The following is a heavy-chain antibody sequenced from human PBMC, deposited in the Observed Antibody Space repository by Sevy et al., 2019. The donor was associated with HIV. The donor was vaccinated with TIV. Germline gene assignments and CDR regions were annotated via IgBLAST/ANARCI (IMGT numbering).Heavy chain of an antibody. D-gene: IGHD2-8*02. CDR3: ARRPTSTGPPRFDY. J-gene: IGHJ4*02. Sequence: GGSLRLSCAASGFIFSDYNMGWIRQAPGKGLEWVSYISSTSTYTNYADSVKGRFTISRDNAKNSLFLQMNSLRAEDTDVYYCARRPTSTGPPRFDYWGQGTLVTVSS. CDR2: ISSTSTYT. V-gene: IGHV3-11*06. CDR1: GFIFSDYN.